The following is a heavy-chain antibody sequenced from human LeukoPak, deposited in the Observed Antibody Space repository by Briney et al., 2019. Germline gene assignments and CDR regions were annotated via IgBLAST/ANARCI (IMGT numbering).Heavy chain of an antibody. CDR3: VREARDY. CDR1: GFTFSSYA. V-gene: IGHV3-48*01. CDR2: ISSSSSTI. J-gene: IGHJ4*02. Sequence: GGSLRLSCAASGFTFSSYALNWVRQAPGKGLEWVSYISSSSSTIYYADSVKGRFTISRDDAKNSLYLQMNRLRAEDTAVYYCVREARDYWGQGTLVTVSS.